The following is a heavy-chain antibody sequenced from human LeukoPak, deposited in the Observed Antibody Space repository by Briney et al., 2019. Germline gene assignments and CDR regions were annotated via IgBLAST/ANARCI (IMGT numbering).Heavy chain of an antibody. CDR2: ISYDGSNK. J-gene: IGHJ4*02. CDR1: GFTFSSYA. D-gene: IGHD6-6*01. Sequence: GGSLRLSCAASGFTFSSYAMHWVRQAPGKGLEWVAVISYDGSNKYYADSVKGRFTISRDNSKNTLYLQMNSLRAEDTAVYYCARGETKRYSSSGWGQGTLVTVSS. CDR3: ARGETKRYSSSG. V-gene: IGHV3-30-3*01.